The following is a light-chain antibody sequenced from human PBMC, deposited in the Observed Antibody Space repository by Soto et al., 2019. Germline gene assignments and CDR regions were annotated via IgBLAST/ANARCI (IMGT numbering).Light chain of an antibody. CDR2: KAS. Sequence: DIQMTQSPSTLSGSVGDRVAITFRASQSISSWLAWYQQKPGKAPKLLIYKASSLESGVPSRFSGSGSGTEFTLTISSLQPDDFATYYCQQYNSYSPFGQGTKVDI. CDR1: QSISSW. CDR3: QQYNSYSP. J-gene: IGKJ1*01. V-gene: IGKV1-5*03.